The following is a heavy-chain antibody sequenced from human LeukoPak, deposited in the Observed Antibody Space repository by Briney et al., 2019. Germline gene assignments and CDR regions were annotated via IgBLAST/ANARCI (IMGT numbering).Heavy chain of an antibody. J-gene: IGHJ5*02. CDR3: ARDEAVAGNNWFDP. CDR2: INPNSGGT. D-gene: IGHD6-19*01. CDR1: GYTFTGCY. V-gene: IGHV1-2*02. Sequence: ASVKVSCKASGYTFTGCYMHWVRQAPGQGLEWMGWINPNSGGTNYAQKFQGRVTMTRDTSISTAYMELSRLRSDDTAVYYCARDEAVAGNNWFDPWGQGTLVTVSS.